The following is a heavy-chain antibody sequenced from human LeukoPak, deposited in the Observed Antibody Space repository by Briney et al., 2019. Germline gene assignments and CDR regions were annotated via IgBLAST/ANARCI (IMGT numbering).Heavy chain of an antibody. Sequence: GGSLRLSCEASGLTFSDAWMSWVRQAPGKGLEWVGRIKSKSDGGTKDYAAPVKGRFTISRDDSKNTLYLEMNSLKIEDTAMYYCLAGFYDFVWGGYYIDYWGQGTLVTVSS. CDR1: GLTFSDAW. V-gene: IGHV3-15*01. CDR2: IKSKSDGGTK. J-gene: IGHJ4*02. CDR3: LAGFYDFVWGGYYIDY. D-gene: IGHD3-16*01.